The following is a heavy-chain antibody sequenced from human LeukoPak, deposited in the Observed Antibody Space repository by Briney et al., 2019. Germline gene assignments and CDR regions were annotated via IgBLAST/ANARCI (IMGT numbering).Heavy chain of an antibody. D-gene: IGHD1-26*01. CDR1: GFTFSSYG. Sequence: AGGSLRLSCAASGFTFSSYGMHWVRQAPGKGLEWVAVMWYDGSNKYYADSVKGRFTISRDNSKNTLYLQMNSLRAEDTAVYYCARDPKLKRLPGTYFDYWGQGTLVTVSS. CDR3: ARDPKLKRLPGTYFDY. V-gene: IGHV3-33*01. CDR2: MWYDGSNK. J-gene: IGHJ4*02.